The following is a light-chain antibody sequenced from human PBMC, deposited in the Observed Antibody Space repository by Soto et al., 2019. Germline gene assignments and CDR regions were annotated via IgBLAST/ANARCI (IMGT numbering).Light chain of an antibody. CDR2: VNI. CDR3: QSYDSSLSVI. Sequence: QSVLTQPTSVSGAPGQTITISCTGDSSNIGAGYDVHWYQQLPGTAPKLLIYVNINRPSGVPDRFSASRSDSSASLAITGLQAEDEADYYCQSYDSSLSVIFGGGTKLTVL. V-gene: IGLV1-40*01. J-gene: IGLJ2*01. CDR1: SSNIGAGYD.